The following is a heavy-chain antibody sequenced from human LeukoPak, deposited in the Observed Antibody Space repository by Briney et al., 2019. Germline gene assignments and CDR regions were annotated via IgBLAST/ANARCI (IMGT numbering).Heavy chain of an antibody. CDR1: GGTFSSYA. CDR3: ARGERQIQLWSPNYYYYMDV. V-gene: IGHV1-69*05. Sequence: GSSVKVSCKASGGTFSSYAISWVRQAPGQGLEWMGGIFLIFGTANYAQKFQGRVTITTDESTSTAYMELSSLRSEDTAVYYCARGERQIQLWSPNYYYYMDVWGKGTTVTVSS. CDR2: IFLIFGTA. D-gene: IGHD5-18*01. J-gene: IGHJ6*03.